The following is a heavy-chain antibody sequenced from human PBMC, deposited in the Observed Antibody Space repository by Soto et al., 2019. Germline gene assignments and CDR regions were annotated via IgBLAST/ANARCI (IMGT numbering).Heavy chain of an antibody. CDR1: GFSFSNYE. Sequence: EVQLVESGGGLVQPGGSLRLSCAASGFSFSNYEMNWVRQAPGKGLEWVSFISTTSTTYYADSVKGRFTFSRDNAKNSLFLQMNSLRAEDTAVYYCVRQAKLATVTANVGFYYGMDVWGQGTTVTVSS. J-gene: IGHJ6*01. V-gene: IGHV3-48*03. CDR2: ISTTSTT. CDR3: VRQAKLATVTANVGFYYGMDV. D-gene: IGHD4-4*01.